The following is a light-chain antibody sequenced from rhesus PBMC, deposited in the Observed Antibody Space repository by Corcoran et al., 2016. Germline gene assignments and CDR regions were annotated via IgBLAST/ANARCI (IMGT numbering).Light chain of an antibody. CDR2: KAT. V-gene: IGKV1-74*01. Sequence: DIQMTQSPSSLSASVGDRVTITCRASENVNNYLNWYQQKPGKAPKPMIYKATTLQSGVPSRFSGSGSGKDYTFTTSSLQAEDVTTYYGQQGYGTPFTFGPGTKLDIK. CDR3: QQGYGTPFT. J-gene: IGKJ3*01. CDR1: ENVNNY.